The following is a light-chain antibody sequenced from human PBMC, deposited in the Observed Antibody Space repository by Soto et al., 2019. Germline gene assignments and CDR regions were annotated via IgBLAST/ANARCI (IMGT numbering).Light chain of an antibody. CDR3: QQYNNWPRT. CDR2: GSS. V-gene: IGKV3-15*01. CDR1: QSVSSN. Sequence: EVVMTQSPATLSVSPGERTTLSCRASQSVSSNLAWYQQRPGQAPRLLIYGSSTRATCFPARFSGSGSETEFTLTISSLQSEDFAVYYCQQYNNWPRTFGQGTKV. J-gene: IGKJ1*01.